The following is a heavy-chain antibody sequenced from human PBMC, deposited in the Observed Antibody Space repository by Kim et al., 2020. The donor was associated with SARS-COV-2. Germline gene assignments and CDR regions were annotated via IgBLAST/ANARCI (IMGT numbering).Heavy chain of an antibody. V-gene: IGHV3-23*01. D-gene: IGHD2-2*01. CDR1: GFTFSSYA. CDR2: ISGSGGST. CDR3: AKDLCSSTSCYYGWGNDAFDI. Sequence: GGSLRLSCAASGFTFSSYAMSWVRQAPGKGLEWVSAISGSGGSTYYADSVKGRFTISRDNSKNTLYLQMNSLRAEDTAVYYCAKDLCSSTSCYYGWGNDAFDIWGQGTMVTVSS. J-gene: IGHJ3*02.